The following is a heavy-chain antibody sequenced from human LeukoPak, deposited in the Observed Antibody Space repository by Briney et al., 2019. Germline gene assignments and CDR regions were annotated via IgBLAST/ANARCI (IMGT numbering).Heavy chain of an antibody. V-gene: IGHV5-51*01. CDR2: IYPGDSDA. CDR3: ARLVGILTGPIDY. CDR1: GYSFTSYW. Sequence: GESLKISCRGSGYSFTSYWIGWVRQMPGKGLEWMGIIYPGDSDARYSPSFQGQVTISADKSISTAYLQWSSLKASDTAIYYCARLVGILTGPIDYWGQGTLVTVSS. J-gene: IGHJ4*02. D-gene: IGHD3-9*01.